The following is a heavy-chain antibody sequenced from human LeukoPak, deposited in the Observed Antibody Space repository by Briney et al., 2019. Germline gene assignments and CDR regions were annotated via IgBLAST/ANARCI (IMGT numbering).Heavy chain of an antibody. V-gene: IGHV3-30*18. Sequence: GTSLRLSRADSGVTFSTYGMHWVRQAPGKGLEWVALISYDGSIKFYADSVKGRFTVSRDNSKNTLYLQVNSLRGEDTAVYYCGKDRGSGTKWNSMDVWGQGTTITVSS. D-gene: IGHD1/OR15-1a*01. CDR2: ISYDGSIK. CDR1: GVTFSTYG. CDR3: GKDRGSGTKWNSMDV. J-gene: IGHJ6*02.